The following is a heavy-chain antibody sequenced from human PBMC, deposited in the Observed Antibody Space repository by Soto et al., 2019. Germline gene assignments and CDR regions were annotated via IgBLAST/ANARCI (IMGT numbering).Heavy chain of an antibody. Sequence: QVQLQESGPGLVKSSETLSLICFVSGEALGSGQSYWNWIRQAPGQGLEWIGQTFVTGATKYSASLRSRVTMSVATSKSQISLTLASVTAADSATYFCARGRSDSAGSSFGRRMDVWGQGTTVTVSS. CDR1: GEALGSGQSY. CDR3: ARGRSDSAGSSFGRRMDV. J-gene: IGHJ6*02. V-gene: IGHV4-61*01. D-gene: IGHD3-10*01. CDR2: TFVTGAT.